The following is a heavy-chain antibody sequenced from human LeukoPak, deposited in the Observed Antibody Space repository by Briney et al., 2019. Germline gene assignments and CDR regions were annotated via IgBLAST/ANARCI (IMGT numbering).Heavy chain of an antibody. CDR2: IYYSGST. V-gene: IGHV4-59*11. CDR3: AKRDGYTNVFYSYYNRDV. CDR1: GGSISSHY. Sequence: SETLSLTCTVSGGSISSHYWSWIRQPPGKGLEWIGYIYYSGSTNYNPSLKSRVTISVDTSKNQFSLKLRSVTAADTAVYYCAKRDGYTNVFYSYYNRDVGAKGPPVTASS. D-gene: IGHD5-18*01. J-gene: IGHJ6*03.